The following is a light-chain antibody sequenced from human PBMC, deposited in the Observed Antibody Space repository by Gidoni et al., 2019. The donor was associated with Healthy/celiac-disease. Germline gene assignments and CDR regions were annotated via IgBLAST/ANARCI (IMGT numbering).Light chain of an antibody. CDR3: QQYNNWPPCS. J-gene: IGKJ2*04. CDR2: GAS. CDR1: QSVSSN. Sequence: EIVMTQSQATLSVSPGERATLSCRASQSVSSNLAWYQQKPGQAPRLLIYGASTRATGTPARFSGSGSGTEFTLTISSLQSEDFAVYYCQQYNNWPPCSFGQXTKLEIK. V-gene: IGKV3-15*01.